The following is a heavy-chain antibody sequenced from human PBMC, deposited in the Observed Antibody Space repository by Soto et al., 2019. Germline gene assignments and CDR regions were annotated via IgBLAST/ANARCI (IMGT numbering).Heavy chain of an antibody. Sequence: ASVKVSCKASGYTFTSYGISWVRQAPGQGLEWMGWISAYNGNTNYAQKLQGRVTMTTDTSTSTAYMELRSLRSDDTAVYYCARRGDIVVVPAAPGENYYYYGMDVWGQGTTVTAP. J-gene: IGHJ6*02. CDR3: ARRGDIVVVPAAPGENYYYYGMDV. V-gene: IGHV1-18*04. D-gene: IGHD2-2*01. CDR2: ISAYNGNT. CDR1: GYTFTSYG.